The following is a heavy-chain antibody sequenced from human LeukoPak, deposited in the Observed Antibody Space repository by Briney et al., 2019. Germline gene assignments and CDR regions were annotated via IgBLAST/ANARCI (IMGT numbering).Heavy chain of an antibody. V-gene: IGHV3-7*03. CDR1: GFTFTTYW. J-gene: IGHJ6*03. CDR2: INQDGTEK. CDR3: AKLSSSWYVDYYYYMDV. Sequence: GGSLRLSCAASGFTFTTYWMTWVRQAPGKGLEWVANINQDGTEKYYVDSVKGRFTISRDNSKNTLYLQMNSLRAEDTAVYYCAKLSSSWYVDYYYYMDVWGKGTTVTVSS. D-gene: IGHD6-13*01.